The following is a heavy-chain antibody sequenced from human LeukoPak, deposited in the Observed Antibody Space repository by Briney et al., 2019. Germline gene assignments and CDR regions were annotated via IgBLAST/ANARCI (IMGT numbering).Heavy chain of an antibody. D-gene: IGHD6-19*01. CDR3: AREAVAGQGIIDY. Sequence: TASETLSLTCAVYGGSFSGYYWSWIRQPPGKGLEWIGEINHSGSTNYNPSLKSRVTISVDTSKNQFSLKLSSVTAADTAVYYCAREAVAGQGIIDYWGQGTLVTVSS. CDR1: GGSFSGYY. CDR2: INHSGST. V-gene: IGHV4-34*01. J-gene: IGHJ4*02.